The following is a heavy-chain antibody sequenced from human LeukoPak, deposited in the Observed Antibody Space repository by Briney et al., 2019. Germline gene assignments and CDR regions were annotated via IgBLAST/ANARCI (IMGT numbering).Heavy chain of an antibody. J-gene: IGHJ4*02. Sequence: WRSLRLSCAASGFTFSDYGMHWIRQAPGKGLEWVALISYDGGNKFYADSVRDRFTISRDSSKNTLFLQMNSLRTEDTAMYYCAKVFDVRGARRPKDYCGQGTLVIVSS. CDR3: AKVFDVRGARRPKDY. CDR1: GFTFSDYG. CDR2: ISYDGGNK. D-gene: IGHD3-10*01. V-gene: IGHV3-30*18.